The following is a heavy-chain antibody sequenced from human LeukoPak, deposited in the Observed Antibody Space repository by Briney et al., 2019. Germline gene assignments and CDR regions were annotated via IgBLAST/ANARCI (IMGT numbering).Heavy chain of an antibody. CDR2: INPNSGGT. D-gene: IGHD5-18*01. V-gene: IGHV1-2*02. Sequence: ASVKVSCKASGYTFTGYYMHWVRQAPGQGLEWMGWINPNSGGTSYAQKFQGRVNMTRDTSISTAYMELSRLRSDDTAVYYCARGSSYGYYYYYYYMDVWGKGTTVTVSS. CDR3: ARGSSYGYYYYYYYMDV. CDR1: GYTFTGYY. J-gene: IGHJ6*03.